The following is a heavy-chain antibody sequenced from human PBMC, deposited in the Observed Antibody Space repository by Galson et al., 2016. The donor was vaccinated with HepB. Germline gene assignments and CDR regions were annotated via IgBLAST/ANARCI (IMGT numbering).Heavy chain of an antibody. J-gene: IGHJ5*02. CDR2: ISGDGTRT. D-gene: IGHD6-19*01. V-gene: IGHV3-43*02. CDR1: GFSFHDYY. Sequence: SLRLSCAASGFSFHDYYMLWVRQAPGKGLEWVSLISGDGTRTYYVDSVKGRFTISRDTSKNSLYLQMTTLKTEDTALYYCVMGSGWLGTSWGQGTLVTVSS. CDR3: VMGSGWLGTS.